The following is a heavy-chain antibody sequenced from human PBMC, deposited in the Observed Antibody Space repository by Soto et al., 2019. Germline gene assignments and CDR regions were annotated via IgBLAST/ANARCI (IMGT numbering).Heavy chain of an antibody. J-gene: IGHJ6*02. CDR2: ISGGGGTT. Sequence: GGSLRLSCAASGFTFSCCAMSWVRQAPGKGLDYVSTISGGGGTTYYGDSVEGRFTMSRDNSKNTLYLQMNSLRADDTAVYYCARGPRAPPPHDYGMDVWGPGTTVTVSS. CDR1: GFTFSCCA. CDR3: ARGPRAPPPHDYGMDV. V-gene: IGHV3-23*01.